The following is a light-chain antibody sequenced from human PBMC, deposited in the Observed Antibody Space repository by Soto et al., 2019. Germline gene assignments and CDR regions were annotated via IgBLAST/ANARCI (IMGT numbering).Light chain of an antibody. CDR3: AAWDDSLNGYV. J-gene: IGLJ1*01. CDR1: SSDVGGYNY. Sequence: QSALTQPRSVSGSPGQSVAISCTGTSSDVGGYNYVSWYQQHPGKAPKVMIFDVNKRPSGVPDRFSGSKSGTSASLAISGLQSEDEADYYCAAWDDSLNGYVFGTGTKVTVL. V-gene: IGLV2-11*01. CDR2: DVN.